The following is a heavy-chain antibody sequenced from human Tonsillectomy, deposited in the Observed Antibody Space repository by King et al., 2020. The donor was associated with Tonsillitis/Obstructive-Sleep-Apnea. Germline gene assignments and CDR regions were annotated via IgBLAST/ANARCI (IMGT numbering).Heavy chain of an antibody. Sequence: QLVQSGAEMKKPGASLKISCKGSGYSFTSYWIGWVRQMPGKGLEWMGIIYPGDSDTRYSPSFQGQVTISADKSISTAYLQWSSLKASDTAMYYCARHRAMGVGATPFDYWGQGTLVTVSS. D-gene: IGHD1-26*01. CDR2: IYPGDSDT. J-gene: IGHJ4*02. CDR1: GYSFTSYW. V-gene: IGHV5-51*01. CDR3: ARHRAMGVGATPFDY.